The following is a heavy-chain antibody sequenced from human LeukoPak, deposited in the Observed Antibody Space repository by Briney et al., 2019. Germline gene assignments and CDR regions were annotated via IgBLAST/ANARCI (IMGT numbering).Heavy chain of an antibody. V-gene: IGHV4-59*08. CDR1: GGSISSYY. Sequence: SETLSLTCTVSGGSISSYYWSWIRQPPGKGLEWIAYIYYSGSTNYNPSLKSRVTMSEDTSKNQFSLKLSSVTAADTAVYYCARHAGSLGSAWYYFDYWGRGALVTVSS. J-gene: IGHJ4*02. CDR2: IYYSGST. D-gene: IGHD6-19*01. CDR3: ARHAGSLGSAWYYFDY.